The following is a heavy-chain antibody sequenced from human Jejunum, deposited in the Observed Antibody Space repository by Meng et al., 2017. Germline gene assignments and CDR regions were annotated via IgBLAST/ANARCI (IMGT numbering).Heavy chain of an antibody. CDR2: ISNNGTIT. J-gene: IGHJ4*02. CDR3: AKVLRSVWYDWELDY. Sequence: GESLKISCAASGFSFSNHWMHWVRQAPGKGLVWVSPISNNGTITNYADSVKDRFTISRDHSKNTLYLQMNSLRAEDTAVYYCAKVLRSVWYDWELDYWGQGTLVTVSS. CDR1: GFSFSNHW. D-gene: IGHD6-19*01. V-gene: IGHV3-74*01.